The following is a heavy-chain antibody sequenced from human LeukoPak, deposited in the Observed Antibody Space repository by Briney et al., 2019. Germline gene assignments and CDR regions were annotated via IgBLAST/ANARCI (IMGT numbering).Heavy chain of an antibody. V-gene: IGHV1-69*04. CDR2: IIPILGIA. CDR1: GGTFSSYA. Sequence: GASVKVSCKASGGTFSSYAISWVRQAPGQGLEWMGRIIPILGIANYAQKFQGRVTITADKSTSTAYMELSSLRSEDTAVYYCARESNSVVAANSGRNYYYGMDVWGQGTTVTVSS. J-gene: IGHJ6*02. D-gene: IGHD2-15*01. CDR3: ARESNSVVAANSGRNYYYGMDV.